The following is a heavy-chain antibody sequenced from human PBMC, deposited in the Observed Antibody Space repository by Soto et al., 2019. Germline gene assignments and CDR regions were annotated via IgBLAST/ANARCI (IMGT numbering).Heavy chain of an antibody. CDR3: ARVRTVTDRRNDAFDI. CDR1: GYTFTGYY. D-gene: IGHD4-17*01. V-gene: IGHV1-2*04. CDR2: INPNSGGT. Sequence: QVQLVQSGAEVKKPGASVKVSCKASGYTFTGYYMHWVRQAPGQGLGWMGWINPNSGGTNYAQKFQGWVTMTRDTSISTAYMELSRLRSDDTAVYYCARVRTVTDRRNDAFDIWGQGTMVTVSS. J-gene: IGHJ3*02.